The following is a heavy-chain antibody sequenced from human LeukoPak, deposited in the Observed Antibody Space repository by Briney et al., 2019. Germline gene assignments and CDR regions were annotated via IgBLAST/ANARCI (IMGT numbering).Heavy chain of an antibody. Sequence: SETLSLTCAVYGGSFSGYYWSWIRQPPGKGLEWIGEINHSGSTNYNPSLKSRVTISVDTSKNQFSLKLSSVTAADTAVYYCARGELNYGSGTIGAFDIWGQGTMVTVSS. CDR2: INHSGST. V-gene: IGHV4-34*01. D-gene: IGHD3-10*01. CDR3: ARGELNYGSGTIGAFDI. CDR1: GGSFSGYY. J-gene: IGHJ3*02.